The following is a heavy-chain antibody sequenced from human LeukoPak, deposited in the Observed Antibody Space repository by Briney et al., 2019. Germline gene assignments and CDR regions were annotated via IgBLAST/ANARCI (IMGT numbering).Heavy chain of an antibody. CDR1: GYTFTGYY. CDR3: ARDGLSVGYYYYMDA. CDR2: INPNSGGT. V-gene: IGHV1-2*02. J-gene: IGHJ6*03. D-gene: IGHD1-26*01. Sequence: ASVKVSCKASGYTFTGYYMHWVRQAPGQGLEWMGWINPNSGGTNYAQKFQGRVTMTRDTSISTAYMELSRLRSDDTAVYYCARDGLSVGYYYYMDAWGKGTTVTISS.